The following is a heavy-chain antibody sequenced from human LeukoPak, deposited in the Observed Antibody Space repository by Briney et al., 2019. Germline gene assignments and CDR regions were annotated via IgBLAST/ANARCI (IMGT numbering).Heavy chain of an antibody. D-gene: IGHD3-22*01. V-gene: IGHV4-59*01. J-gene: IGHJ4*02. CDR1: GXSISSYY. CDR3: ARDKSDSSGYYYFDY. Sequence: SETLSLTCNVSGXSISSYYWSWIRQPPGKGLEWIGYIHYSGRTNYNPSLKSRVTISVDTSKNQFSLKLSSVTAADTAVYYCARDKSDSSGYYYFDYWGQGTLVTVSS. CDR2: IHYSGRT.